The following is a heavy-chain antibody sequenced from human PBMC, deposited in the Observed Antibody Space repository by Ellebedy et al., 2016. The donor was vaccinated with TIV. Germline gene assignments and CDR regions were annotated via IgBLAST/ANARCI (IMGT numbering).Heavy chain of an antibody. CDR1: GGSISSSSCY. D-gene: IGHD6-6*01. V-gene: IGHV4-39*01. J-gene: IGHJ6*02. Sequence: SETLSLTXTVSGGSISSSSCYWGWIRQPPGKGLEWIGSIYYSGRTYYNPSLKSRVIISVDTSKNQFSLRLSSVTAADTAVYYCARLAYSSSSRDQYYGMDVWGQGTLVTVSS. CDR3: ARLAYSSSSRDQYYGMDV. CDR2: IYYSGRT.